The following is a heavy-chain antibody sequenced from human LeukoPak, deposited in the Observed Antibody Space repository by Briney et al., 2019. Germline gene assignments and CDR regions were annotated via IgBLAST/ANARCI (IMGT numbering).Heavy chain of an antibody. Sequence: PGGSLRLSCAASGFTFSNYWMSWVRQAPGKGLEWVANIKQDGSEKYYVDSVKGRFTISRDNAKNSLYLQMNSLRAEDTAVYYCARVSSSSWSVWSDYYYYGMDVWGQGTTVTVSS. D-gene: IGHD6-13*01. CDR3: ARVSSSSWSVWSDYYYYGMDV. J-gene: IGHJ6*02. CDR2: IKQDGSEK. V-gene: IGHV3-7*01. CDR1: GFTFSNYW.